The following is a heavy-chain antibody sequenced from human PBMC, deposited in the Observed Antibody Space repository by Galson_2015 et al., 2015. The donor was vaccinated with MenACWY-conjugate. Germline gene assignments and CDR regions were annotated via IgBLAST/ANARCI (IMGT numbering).Heavy chain of an antibody. Sequence: SVKVSCKASGYTFTSHYMHWVRQAPGQGLEWMGIINPRGGSATYAQKFQGRVTMTRDTSTSTVYMELTSLRSEDTAVYYCARREVRRGYYDYYGMDVWGQGTTVTVSS. CDR3: ARREVRRGYYDYYGMDV. J-gene: IGHJ6*02. D-gene: IGHD1-1*01. CDR2: INPRGGSA. CDR1: GYTFTSHY. V-gene: IGHV1-46*01.